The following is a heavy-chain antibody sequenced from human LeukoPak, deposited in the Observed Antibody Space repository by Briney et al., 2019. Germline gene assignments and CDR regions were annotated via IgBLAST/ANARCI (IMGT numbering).Heavy chain of an antibody. CDR2: IYYSGST. D-gene: IGHD2/OR15-2a*01. V-gene: IGHV4-39*07. J-gene: IGHJ4*02. CDR3: ARFRPNRGSSN. Sequence: PLETLSLTCTVSGGSISSSSYYWGWIRQPPGKGLEWIGSIYYSGSTNYNPSLKSRVTISVDTSKNQFSLKLSSVTAADTAVYYCARFRPNRGSSNWGQGTLVTVSS. CDR1: GGSISSSSYY.